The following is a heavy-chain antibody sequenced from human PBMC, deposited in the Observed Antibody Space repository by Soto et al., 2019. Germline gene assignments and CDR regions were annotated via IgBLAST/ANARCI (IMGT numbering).Heavy chain of an antibody. V-gene: IGHV3-30*18. D-gene: IGHD1-26*01. Sequence: QVQLVESGGGVVQPGRSLRLSCAASGFTFSSYDIHWVRQAPGKGLEWVAVISYDGSKKYYADSVKGLFTISRDNSKNTLYLQVNSLRAEDTAVYYCAKAYSGPFDVWVQGTMVTVSS. CDR3: AKAYSGPFDV. J-gene: IGHJ3*01. CDR1: GFTFSSYD. CDR2: ISYDGSKK.